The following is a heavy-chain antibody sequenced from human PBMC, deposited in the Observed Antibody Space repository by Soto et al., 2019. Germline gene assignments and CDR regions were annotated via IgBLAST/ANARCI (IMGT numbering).Heavy chain of an antibody. D-gene: IGHD3-22*01. CDR3: ARVASSGSYFDY. CDR1: GFTFSDYY. Sequence: QVQLVESGGGLVKPGGSLRLSCAASGFTFSDYYMSWIRQAPGKGLEWVSYISSSSSYTNYADSVKGRFIISRDNAKNSLYLQMNSLRAEDTAAYYCARVASSGSYFDYWGQGTLVTVSS. V-gene: IGHV3-11*05. J-gene: IGHJ4*02. CDR2: ISSSSSYT.